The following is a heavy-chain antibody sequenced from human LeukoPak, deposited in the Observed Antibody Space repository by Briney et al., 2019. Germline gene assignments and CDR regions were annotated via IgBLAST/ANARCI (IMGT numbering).Heavy chain of an antibody. V-gene: IGHV1-2*02. CDR2: FNPDSGGT. J-gene: IGHJ4*02. CDR3: ARLQDTAMVNFDY. Sequence: GASVKVSCKASGYTFTGYYMHWVRQAPGQGLEWMGWFNPDSGGTNYAQKFQGRVTMTRDTSISTAYLQWSSLKASDTAMYYCARLQDTAMVNFDYWGQGTLVTVSS. CDR1: GYTFTGYY. D-gene: IGHD5-18*01.